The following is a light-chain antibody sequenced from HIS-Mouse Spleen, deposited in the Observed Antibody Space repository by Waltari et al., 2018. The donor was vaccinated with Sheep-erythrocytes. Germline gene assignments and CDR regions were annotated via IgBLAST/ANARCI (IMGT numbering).Light chain of an antibody. CDR1: SSDVGSYNL. CDR3: CSYAGSSTPWV. Sequence: QSALTQPASVSGSPGPSITISCTGTSSDVGSYNLVSWYQQHPGKAPKLMIYEGSKRPSGVANRFSGSKSGNTASRTIAGLQAEDEADYYCCSYAGSSTPWVFGGGTKLTVL. CDR2: EGS. V-gene: IGLV2-23*01. J-gene: IGLJ3*02.